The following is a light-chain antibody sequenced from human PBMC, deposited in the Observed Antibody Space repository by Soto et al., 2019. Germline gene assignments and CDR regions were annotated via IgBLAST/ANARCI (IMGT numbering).Light chain of an antibody. CDR1: QSVLSSSNNKNY. CDR2: WAS. Sequence: DIVMTQSPESLAVSLGERATINCRSSQSVLSSSNNKNYLVWYQQKPGQPPKLLISWASTRESGVPDRFSGCGSGTDFTLTISSLQAEDVPVYYCQQSYNSPITFGQGTRLEIK. J-gene: IGKJ5*01. V-gene: IGKV4-1*01. CDR3: QQSYNSPIT.